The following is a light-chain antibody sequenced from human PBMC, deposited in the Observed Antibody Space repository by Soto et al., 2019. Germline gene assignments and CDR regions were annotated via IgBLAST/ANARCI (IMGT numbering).Light chain of an antibody. V-gene: IGLV2-14*01. Sequence: QSALTQPASVSGSPGQSITISCTGTSSDVGGYNYVSWYQQYPGKAPKLMIYDVSNRPSGVSNRSSGSKSGSTASLTISGLQAEDEADYYCTSYTRRSWVFGGGTKLTVL. CDR1: SSDVGGYNY. J-gene: IGLJ3*02. CDR2: DVS. CDR3: TSYTRRSWV.